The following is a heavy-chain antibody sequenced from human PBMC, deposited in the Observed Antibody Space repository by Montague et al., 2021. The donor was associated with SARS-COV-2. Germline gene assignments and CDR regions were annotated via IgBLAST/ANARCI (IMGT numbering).Heavy chain of an antibody. CDR3: ARDPRVVLAVTIYNWFDP. Sequence: SETLSLTCTVSGGSISSSSYYWGWIRQPPGKGLEWIGSIYYSGSTYYNPSLKSRVTISVDTSKNQFSLKLSSVTAADTAVYYCARDPRVVLAVTIYNWFDPWGQGTLVTVSS. J-gene: IGHJ5*02. CDR1: GGSISSSSYY. D-gene: IGHD2-15*01. CDR2: IYYSGST. V-gene: IGHV4-39*07.